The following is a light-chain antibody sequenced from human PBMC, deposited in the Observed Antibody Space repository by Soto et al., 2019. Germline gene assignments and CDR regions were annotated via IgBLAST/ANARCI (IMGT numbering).Light chain of an antibody. Sequence: AIQMTQSPSSLSASVGDRVVITCRASQDIRSDLGWYQQKPGGAPKLLMYAASSLQSGVPSRFSGSGSGTDFTLTISSLQPEDFASYYCQQLNSYPLTFGGGTKVDIK. J-gene: IGKJ4*01. CDR2: AAS. CDR3: QQLNSYPLT. CDR1: QDIRSD. V-gene: IGKV1-6*01.